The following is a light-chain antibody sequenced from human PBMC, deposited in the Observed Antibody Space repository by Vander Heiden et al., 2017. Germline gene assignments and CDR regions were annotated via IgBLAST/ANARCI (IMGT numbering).Light chain of an antibody. Sequence: QSVLTQPPSMSATPGQRVTISCSGRSSNIGNNYLYWYQHLPGTTPKLLIQSNYQRPSGVPDRFSGSKSGTSGSLTISGLRSEDEAVYYWASWDDSLSGWVFGGGTKLTV. CDR2: SNY. V-gene: IGLV1-47*02. CDR1: SSNIGNNY. J-gene: IGLJ2*01. CDR3: ASWDDSLSGWV.